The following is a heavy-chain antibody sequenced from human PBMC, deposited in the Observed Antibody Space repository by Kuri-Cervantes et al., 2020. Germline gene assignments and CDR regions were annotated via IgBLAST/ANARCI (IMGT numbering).Heavy chain of an antibody. CDR2: ISSSSSYI. CDR3: AKDGQWFGGSKANFDY. D-gene: IGHD2-15*01. Sequence: GESLKISCAASGFTFSSYSMNWVRQAPGKGLEWVSSISSSSSYIYYADSVKGRFTISRDNAKNSLYLQMNSLRAEDTAIYYCAKDGQWFGGSKANFDYWGQGTLVTVSS. J-gene: IGHJ4*02. V-gene: IGHV3-21*04. CDR1: GFTFSSYS.